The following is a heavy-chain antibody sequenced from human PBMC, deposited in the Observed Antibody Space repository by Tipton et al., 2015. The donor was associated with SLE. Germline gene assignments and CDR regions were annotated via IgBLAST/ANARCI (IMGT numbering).Heavy chain of an antibody. D-gene: IGHD3-22*01. CDR3: ARVGRDSSGPWYRLY. Sequence: QSGAEVKKPGASVKVSCKASGYTFTSYDINWVRQATGQGLEWMGWMNPNSGNTGYAQKFQGRVTMTRNTSISTAYMELSSLRSGATAVYYCARVGRDSSGPWYRLYWGQGTLVTVSS. CDR1: GYTFTSYD. V-gene: IGHV1-8*01. J-gene: IGHJ4*02. CDR2: MNPNSGNT.